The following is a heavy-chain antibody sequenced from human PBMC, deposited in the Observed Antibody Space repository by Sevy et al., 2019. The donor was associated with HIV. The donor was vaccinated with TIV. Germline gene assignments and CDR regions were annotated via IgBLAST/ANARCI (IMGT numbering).Heavy chain of an antibody. CDR1: GGSISSYY. D-gene: IGHD5-12*01. CDR2: MYYSGST. Sequence: SEPLSLTCTVSGGSISSYYWSWIRQPPGKGLEWIGYMYYSGSTNYNPSLKSRVTISVDTSKNQFSLKLSSVTATDTAVYYCARGIVDSILYYYYYMDVCCKGTTVTVSS. CDR3: ARGIVDSILYYYYYMDV. V-gene: IGHV4-59*01. J-gene: IGHJ6*03.